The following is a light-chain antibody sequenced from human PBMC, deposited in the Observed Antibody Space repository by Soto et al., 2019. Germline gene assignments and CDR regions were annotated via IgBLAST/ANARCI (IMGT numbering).Light chain of an antibody. CDR2: GAS. CDR1: SSVSDTL. V-gene: IGKV3-15*01. J-gene: IGKJ1*01. Sequence: EILLTQSPGTLSLSPGERATLSCRAYSSVSDTLLTWFQQKPGQAPRLLIYGASTRATGVPARLSGSGSGTEFTLTISSLKSEDFAVYYCQQYNDWWTFGHGTKVDIK. CDR3: QQYNDWWT.